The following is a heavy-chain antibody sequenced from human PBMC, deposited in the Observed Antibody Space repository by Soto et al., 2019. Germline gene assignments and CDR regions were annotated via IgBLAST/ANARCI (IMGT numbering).Heavy chain of an antibody. CDR3: ARGAVSGFSYVHYIDV. CDR2: INPDNDNT. CDR1: VYLFSNYY. J-gene: IGHJ6*03. D-gene: IGHD6-13*01. V-gene: IGHV1-18*01. Sequence: GPEVKKPGASVKVSCKASVYLFSNYYIVWVRQAPGQGLAWVGWINPDNDNTNLAQRFQGRVTLTTDTSTATAYMELRGLTSDDTGIFYCARGAVSGFSYVHYIDVWGKGSTLTVSS.